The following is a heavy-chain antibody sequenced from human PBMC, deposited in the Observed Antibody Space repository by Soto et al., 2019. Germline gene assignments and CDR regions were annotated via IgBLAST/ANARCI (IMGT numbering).Heavy chain of an antibody. D-gene: IGHD3-3*01. CDR2: TYYRSKWYN. CDR3: ARAPTIFGVVYTVPYGMDV. V-gene: IGHV6-1*01. CDR1: GDSVSSNSAA. J-gene: IGHJ6*02. Sequence: SQTLSLTCAISGDSVSSNSAAWNWIRQSPSRGLEWLGRTYYRSKWYNDYAVSVKSRITISPDTSKNQFSLQLNSVTPEDTAVYYCARAPTIFGVVYTVPYGMDVWGQGTTVTVSS.